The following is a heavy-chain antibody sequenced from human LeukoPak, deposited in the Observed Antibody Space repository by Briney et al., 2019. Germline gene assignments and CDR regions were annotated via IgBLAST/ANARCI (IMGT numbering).Heavy chain of an antibody. D-gene: IGHD1-26*01. CDR1: GFTFSSYA. CDR2: ISGSGGST. J-gene: IGHJ4*02. CDR3: AKLGGATPYFDY. Sequence: GGSLRLSCAASGFTFSSYAMSWVRQAPGKGLEWVSAISGSGGSTYYADSVKGRFTNSRDNSKNTLYLQMNSLRAEDTAVYYCAKLGGATPYFDYWGQGTLVTVSS. V-gene: IGHV3-23*01.